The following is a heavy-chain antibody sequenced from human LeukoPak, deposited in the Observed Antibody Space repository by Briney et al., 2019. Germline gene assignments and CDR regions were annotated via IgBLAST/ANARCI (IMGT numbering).Heavy chain of an antibody. CDR1: GGSISSSSYY. CDR3: ARSYVRYNYGNNWSDP. J-gene: IGHJ5*02. V-gene: IGHV4-39*01. D-gene: IGHD5-18*01. CDR2: IYYTRAT. Sequence: PSETLSLTCTVSGGSISSSSYYWAWIRQPPGKGLEWIGNIYYTRATYHNPSLKSRVTISVDTSKNQFSLKLSSVTAADTAVYYCARSYVRYNYGNNWSDPWGQGTLVTVSS.